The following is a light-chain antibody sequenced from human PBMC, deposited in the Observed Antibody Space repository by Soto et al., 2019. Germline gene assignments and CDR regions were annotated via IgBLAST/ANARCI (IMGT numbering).Light chain of an antibody. CDR3: QQYNNWPLT. J-gene: IGKJ4*01. CDR2: GAS. V-gene: IGKV3-15*01. Sequence: EIVMTQSPATLSVSPGERATLSCRASQSVSSNLAWYQQKPGQAPRLLIYGASPRATGIPARFSGSGSGTQFTLPLRRLQSEDFAVYYCQQYNNWPLTFGGGTKVEIK. CDR1: QSVSSN.